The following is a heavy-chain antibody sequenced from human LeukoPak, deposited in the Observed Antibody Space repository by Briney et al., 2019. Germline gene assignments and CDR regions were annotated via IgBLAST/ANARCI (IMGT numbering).Heavy chain of an antibody. CDR1: GFTFSSYW. D-gene: IGHD1-26*01. J-gene: IGHJ4*02. CDR3: ARDAWELPEYYFDY. Sequence: PGGSLRLSCAASGFTFSSYWMSWVRQAPGKGLEWVANIKQDGSEKYYVDSVKGRFTISGDNAKNSLYLQMNSLRAEDTAVYYCARDAWELPEYYFDYWGQGTLVTVSS. V-gene: IGHV3-7*01. CDR2: IKQDGSEK.